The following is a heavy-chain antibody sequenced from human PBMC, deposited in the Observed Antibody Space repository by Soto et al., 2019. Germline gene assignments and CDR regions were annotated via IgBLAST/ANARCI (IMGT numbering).Heavy chain of an antibody. Sequence: GGSLRLSGAASGLTFSSYSMNWGRKAPGKGLEGVSSISSSSSYIYYADSLKGRFTISRDNAKNSLYLQMNSLRAEETAVYYCARAPFYDSSGHFDYWGQGTLVTVSS. CDR3: ARAPFYDSSGHFDY. V-gene: IGHV3-21*01. D-gene: IGHD3-22*01. J-gene: IGHJ4*02. CDR1: GLTFSSYS. CDR2: ISSSSSYI.